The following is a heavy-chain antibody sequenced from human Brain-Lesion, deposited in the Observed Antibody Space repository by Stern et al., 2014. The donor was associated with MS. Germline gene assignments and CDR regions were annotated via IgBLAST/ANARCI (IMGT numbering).Heavy chain of an antibody. D-gene: IGHD3-3*01. CDR1: GYIFTGYY. CDR3: ARDQRGITIFGVVTDYYYLGMDV. J-gene: IGHJ6*02. V-gene: IGHV1-2*02. CDR2: INPNTGGT. Sequence: VQLVESGAEVKKPGASVKVSCKTSGYIFTGYYIHWVRQAPGQGLEWMAWINPNTGGTKYAQKFQGRVTMSRDKSIRTAYVELSSLTSDDTAVYYCARDQRGITIFGVVTDYYYLGMDVWGQGTTVTVSS.